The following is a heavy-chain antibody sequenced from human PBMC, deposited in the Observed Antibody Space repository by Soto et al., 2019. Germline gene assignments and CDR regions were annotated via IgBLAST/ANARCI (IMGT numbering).Heavy chain of an antibody. CDR3: GSVGYCSSTNCLFYYYHYGMDV. Sequence: ASVKVSCKASGYTFSSHAISWVRQAPGRGLEWMGGIIPIFGTTNYAQNFRARVTITADESTSTAYMELSSLTSEDTAVYYCGSVGYCSSTNCLFYYYHYGMDVWGQGTTVTVSS. V-gene: IGHV1-69*13. CDR2: IIPIFGTT. D-gene: IGHD2-2*03. CDR1: GYTFSSHA. J-gene: IGHJ6*02.